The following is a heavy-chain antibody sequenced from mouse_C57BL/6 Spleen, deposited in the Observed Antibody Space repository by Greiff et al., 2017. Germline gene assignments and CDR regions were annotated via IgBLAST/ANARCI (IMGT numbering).Heavy chain of an antibody. J-gene: IGHJ1*03. Sequence: EVQLVESGGGLVQPGGSLKLSCAASGFTFSDYYMYWVRQTPEKRLEWVAYISNGGGSTYYPDTVKGRFTISRDNAKNTLYLQMSRLKSEDTAMYYCARRANSYWYFDVWGTGTTVTVSS. D-gene: IGHD4-1*01. CDR3: ARRANSYWYFDV. CDR1: GFTFSDYY. CDR2: ISNGGGST. V-gene: IGHV5-12*01.